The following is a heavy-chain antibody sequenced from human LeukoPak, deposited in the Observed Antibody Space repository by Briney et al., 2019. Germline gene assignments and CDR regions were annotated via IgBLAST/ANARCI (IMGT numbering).Heavy chain of an antibody. V-gene: IGHV4-39*07. J-gene: IGHJ3*02. CDR2: IYYSGST. D-gene: IGHD1-26*01. CDR1: RGSIDSSNYY. CDR3: AGRLEWEQLRNGAFDI. Sequence: SETLSLTCTVSRGSIDSSNYYWGWIRQPPGKGLEWIGSIYYSGSTYYNPSLKSRVTISVDTSKNQFSLKLSSVTAADTAVYFCAGRLEWEQLRNGAFDIWGQGTLVTVSS.